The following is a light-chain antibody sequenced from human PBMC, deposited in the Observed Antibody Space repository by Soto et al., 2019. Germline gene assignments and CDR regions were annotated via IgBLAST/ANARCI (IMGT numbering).Light chain of an antibody. CDR1: QDISNL. CDR3: QKYDSAPDT. J-gene: IGKJ3*01. Sequence: DIQMTQSPSSLSGSVGDRVTITCRASQDISNLLAWYQQMPGKVPKLLIYAASTLQSGVPSRFSGSGSGTDFALTISSLQPEDVATYYCQKYDSAPDTFDPGTKVDLK. CDR2: AAS. V-gene: IGKV1-27*01.